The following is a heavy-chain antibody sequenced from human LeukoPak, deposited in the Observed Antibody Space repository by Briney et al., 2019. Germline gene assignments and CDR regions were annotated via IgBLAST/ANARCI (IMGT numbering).Heavy chain of an antibody. CDR3: ASPTRRDGYNLDY. J-gene: IGHJ4*02. D-gene: IGHD5-24*01. Sequence: GGSLRLSCAASGFTFGSYAMHWVRQAPGKGLEWVAVISYDGSNKYYADSVKGRFTISRDSSKNTLYLQMNSLRAEDTGVYYCASPTRRDGYNLDYWGQGTLVTVSS. CDR1: GFTFGSYA. V-gene: IGHV3-30-3*01. CDR2: ISYDGSNK.